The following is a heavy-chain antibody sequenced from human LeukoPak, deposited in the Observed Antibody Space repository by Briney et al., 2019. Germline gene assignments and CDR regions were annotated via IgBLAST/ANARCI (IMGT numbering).Heavy chain of an antibody. CDR1: GFTFSSYG. CDR2: IWYDGSNK. V-gene: IGHV3-33*01. D-gene: IGHD5-18*01. CDR3: ARDRFLDTAMVTGTPGIPPDY. J-gene: IGHJ4*02. Sequence: GGSLRLSCAASGFTFSSYGMHWVRQAPGKGLEWVAVIWYDGSNKYYADSVKGRFTISRDNSKNTLYLQMNSLRAEGTAVYYCARDRFLDTAMVTGTPGIPPDYWGQGTLVTVSP.